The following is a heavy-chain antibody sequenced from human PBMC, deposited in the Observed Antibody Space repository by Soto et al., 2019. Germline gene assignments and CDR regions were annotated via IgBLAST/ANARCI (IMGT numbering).Heavy chain of an antibody. J-gene: IGHJ6*02. CDR2: IIPIFGTA. Sequence: ASVKVSFKASGGTFSSYAISWVRQAPGQGLEWMGGIIPIFGTANYAQKFQGRVTITADESTSTAYMELSSLRSEDTAVYYCARGSSSDKPEYYYYGMDVWGQGTTVTVSS. D-gene: IGHD6-13*01. CDR3: ARGSSSDKPEYYYYGMDV. CDR1: GGTFSSYA. V-gene: IGHV1-69*13.